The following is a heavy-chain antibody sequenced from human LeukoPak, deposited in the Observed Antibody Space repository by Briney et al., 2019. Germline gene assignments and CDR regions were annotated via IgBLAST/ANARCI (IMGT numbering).Heavy chain of an antibody. CDR1: GFTFKAYV. J-gene: IGHJ3*02. V-gene: IGHV3-7*01. Sequence: GGSLRLSCAASGFTFKAYVMNWVRQAPGKGLEWLVNIEGDGSEKYYVDSVRGRFTISRDNAKNSLSLEMNSLRVEDTAVYCCARSHWGKGNGFDIWGQGTMVTVSS. D-gene: IGHD3-16*01. CDR2: IEGDGSEK. CDR3: ARSHWGKGNGFDI.